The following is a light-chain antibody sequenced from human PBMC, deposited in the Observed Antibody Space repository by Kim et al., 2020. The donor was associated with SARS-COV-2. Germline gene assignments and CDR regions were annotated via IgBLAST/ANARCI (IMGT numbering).Light chain of an antibody. CDR1: QSLLHSNGYNY. V-gene: IGKV2-28*01. CDR3: MQALQTSYS. Sequence: EPASISCRSSQSLLHSNGYNYLDWYLQKPGQSPQLLIYLGSNRASGVPDRFSGRGSGTDFTLKISRVEAEDVGVYYCMQALQTSYSFGQGTKLEI. CDR2: LGS. J-gene: IGKJ2*03.